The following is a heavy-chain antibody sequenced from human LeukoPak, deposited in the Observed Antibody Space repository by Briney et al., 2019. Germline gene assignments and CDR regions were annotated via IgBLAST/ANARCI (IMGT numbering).Heavy chain of an antibody. CDR3: ARGYQLLDY. J-gene: IGHJ4*02. CDR2: IYTSGST. D-gene: IGHD2-2*01. CDR1: GGSISSYY. Sequence: SETLSLTCTVSGGSISSYYWSWIRQPAGKGLGWIGRIYTSGSTNYNPSLKSRVTMSVDTSKNQFSLKLSSVTAADTAVYYCARGYQLLDYWGQGTLVTVSS. V-gene: IGHV4-4*07.